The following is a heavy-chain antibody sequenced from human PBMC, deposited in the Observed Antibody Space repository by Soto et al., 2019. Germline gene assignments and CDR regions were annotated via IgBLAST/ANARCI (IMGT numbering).Heavy chain of an antibody. D-gene: IGHD2-15*01. Sequence: VGSLRLSCEVSGLTLSREEMNWVRQAPGKGLEWAAYIQDRGSPIYYGESVKGRFTISRDNAKNTLYLQMSSLTAEDTAVYYCARGYHHGSHFGHWGQGVLVTVSS. CDR2: IQDRGSPI. J-gene: IGHJ4*02. CDR3: ARGYHHGSHFGH. V-gene: IGHV3-48*03. CDR1: GLTLSREE.